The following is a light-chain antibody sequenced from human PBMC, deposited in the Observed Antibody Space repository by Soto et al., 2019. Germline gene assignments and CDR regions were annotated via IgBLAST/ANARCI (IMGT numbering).Light chain of an antibody. CDR2: EVS. CDR3: CSYGGRSTYV. J-gene: IGLJ1*01. CDR1: SSDVGSYNL. Sequence: QSALTQPASVSGSPGQSITISCTGTSSDVGSYNLVSWYQQHPGKAPKLMIYEVSKRPSGVSNRFSGSKSANTASLTISGLQADDEADYYCCSYGGRSTYVFGTWTKLTVL. V-gene: IGLV2-23*02.